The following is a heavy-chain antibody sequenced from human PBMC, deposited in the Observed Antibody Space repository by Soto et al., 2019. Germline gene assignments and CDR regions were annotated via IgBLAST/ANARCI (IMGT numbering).Heavy chain of an antibody. J-gene: IGHJ5*02. CDR1: GYTFINYG. D-gene: IGHD5-12*01. CDR2: ITPYNGNT. V-gene: IGHV1-18*01. Sequence: QVQLVQSGAEVKKPGASVKVSCKASGYTFINYGINWVRQAPGQGLEWMGWITPYNGNTNYAQKLQGRVTMTTDTSTSTAYMELRSLRYDDTAVYYCAIGWVVSGYDPWGQGTLVTVSS. CDR3: AIGWVVSGYDP.